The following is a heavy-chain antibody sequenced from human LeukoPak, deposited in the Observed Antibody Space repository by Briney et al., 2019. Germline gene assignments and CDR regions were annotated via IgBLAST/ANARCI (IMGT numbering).Heavy chain of an antibody. V-gene: IGHV1-2*02. Sequence: GASVKVSCKASGYTFTGYYMHWVRQAPGQGLEWMGWINPNSGGTNYAQKFQGRVTMTRDTSISTAYMELSRLRSDDTAVYYCARGYCSSTSCGIDYWGQGTLVTVSS. CDR2: INPNSGGT. D-gene: IGHD2-2*01. CDR3: ARGYCSSTSCGIDY. J-gene: IGHJ4*02. CDR1: GYTFTGYY.